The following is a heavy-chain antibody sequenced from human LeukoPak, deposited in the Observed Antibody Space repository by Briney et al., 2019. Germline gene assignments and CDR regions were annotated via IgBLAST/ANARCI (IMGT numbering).Heavy chain of an antibody. CDR1: GYTFTGYY. CDR3: ARDLGALGYCSGGSCYYYYGMDV. D-gene: IGHD2-15*01. CDR2: INPNSGGT. V-gene: IGHV1-2*02. J-gene: IGHJ6*02. Sequence: ASVKVSCKASGYTFTGYYMHWVRPAPGQGLEWMGWINPNSGGTNYAQKFQGRVTMTRDTSISTAYMELSRLRSDDTAVYYCARDLGALGYCSGGSCYYYYGMDVWGQGTTVTVS.